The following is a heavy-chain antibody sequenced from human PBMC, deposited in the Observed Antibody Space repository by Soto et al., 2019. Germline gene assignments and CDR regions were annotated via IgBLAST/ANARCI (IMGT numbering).Heavy chain of an antibody. CDR2: IYYSGST. CDR3: ASIKRKDIVVVKEGGYYFDY. J-gene: IGHJ4*02. D-gene: IGHD2-2*01. V-gene: IGHV4-39*01. CDR1: GGSISSSSYY. Sequence: SETLSLTCTFSGGSISSSSYYWGWIRQPPGKGLEWIGSIYYSGSTYYNPSLKSRVTISVDTSKNQFSLKLSSVTAADTAVYYCASIKRKDIVVVKEGGYYFDYWGQGTLVTVSS.